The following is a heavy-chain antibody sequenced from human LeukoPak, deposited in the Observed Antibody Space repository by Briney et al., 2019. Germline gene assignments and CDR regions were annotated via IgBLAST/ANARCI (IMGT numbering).Heavy chain of an antibody. CDR2: INHSGST. V-gene: IGHV4-34*01. D-gene: IGHD6-13*01. CDR3: AKGDPFRAGWFDP. J-gene: IGHJ5*02. Sequence: SETLSLTCAVYGGSFSGCYWSWIRQPPGKGLEWIGEINHSGSTNYDPSLKSRVTISFDTSKNQFSLRLSSVTAADTAVYYCAKGDPFRAGWFDPWGQGILVTVSS. CDR1: GGSFSGCY.